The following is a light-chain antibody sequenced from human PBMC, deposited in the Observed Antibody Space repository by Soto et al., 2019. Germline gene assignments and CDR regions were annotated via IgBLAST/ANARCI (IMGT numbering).Light chain of an antibody. J-gene: IGKJ2*01. CDR3: QQYDTSSLYT. CDR1: QSVSSNY. V-gene: IGKV3-20*01. CDR2: GAS. Sequence: IVLTQSPGTLSLSPGERATLSCRASQSVSSNYLTWYQQRPGQAPRLLIYGASNRATGIPDRFSGSGSGTDFTLTISRLELEDFVVYSCQQYDTSSLYTFGQGTKLEIK.